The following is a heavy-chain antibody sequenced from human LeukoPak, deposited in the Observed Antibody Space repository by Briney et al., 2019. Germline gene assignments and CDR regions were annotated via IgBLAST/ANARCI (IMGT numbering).Heavy chain of an antibody. V-gene: IGHV3-21*01. Sequence: GGSLRLSCAASGFTFSSYSMNWVRQAPGKGLEWVSSISSSSSYIYYADSVKGRFTISRDNSKNTVYLQMNSLRGEDTAVYYCARGQRAHVEWSYYMDVWGKGTTVTVSS. CDR1: GFTFSSYS. CDR3: ARGQRAHVEWSYYMDV. CDR2: ISSSSSYI. J-gene: IGHJ6*03. D-gene: IGHD3-3*01.